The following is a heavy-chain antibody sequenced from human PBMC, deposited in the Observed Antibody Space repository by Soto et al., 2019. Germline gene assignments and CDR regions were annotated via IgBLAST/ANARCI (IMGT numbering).Heavy chain of an antibody. Sequence: PGGSLRLSCAVSGFTITTYWMIWVRQAPGKGLEWVASANPDGSEKHYVDSVKGRFAISRDNSKDTLYLQMNSLRAEDTAVYYCAKEWSNLGIIPAQRNYFDYWGQGTPVTVSS. CDR3: AKEWSNLGIIPAQRNYFDY. D-gene: IGHD3-16*02. V-gene: IGHV3-7*05. J-gene: IGHJ4*02. CDR1: GFTITTYW. CDR2: ANPDGSEK.